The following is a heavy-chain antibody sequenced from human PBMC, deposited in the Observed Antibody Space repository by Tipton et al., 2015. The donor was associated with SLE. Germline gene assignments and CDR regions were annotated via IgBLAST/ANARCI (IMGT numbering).Heavy chain of an antibody. CDR2: ISSSSGYK. D-gene: IGHD4-23*01. V-gene: IGHV3-21*04. CDR1: GFTFSSYS. CDR3: ARDGSDGGFYDH. Sequence: SLRLSCAASGFTFSSYSMNWVRQAPGKGLEWVSSISSSSGYKYYADSVRGRFTISRDNAENSLYLQMNSLRSDDTAVYYCARDGSDGGFYDHWGQGTLVTVSS. J-gene: IGHJ4*02.